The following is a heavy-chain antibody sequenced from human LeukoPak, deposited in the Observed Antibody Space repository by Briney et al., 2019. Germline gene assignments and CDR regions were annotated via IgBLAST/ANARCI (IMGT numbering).Heavy chain of an antibody. D-gene: IGHD6-13*01. Sequence: PGGFLRPSCAASGFTFDDYAMHWVRQAPGKGLEWVSGISWNSGSIGYADSVKGRFTISRDNAKNSLYLQMNSLRAEDMALYYCAKEAIIASAFDIWGQGTMVTVSS. CDR2: ISWNSGSI. V-gene: IGHV3-9*03. J-gene: IGHJ3*02. CDR1: GFTFDDYA. CDR3: AKEAIIASAFDI.